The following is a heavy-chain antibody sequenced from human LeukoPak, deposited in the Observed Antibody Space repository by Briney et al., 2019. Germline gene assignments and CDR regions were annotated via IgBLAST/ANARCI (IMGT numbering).Heavy chain of an antibody. CDR1: GSTFSSYA. J-gene: IGHJ2*01. D-gene: IGHD2-2*01. Sequence: PGGSLRLACAASGSTFSSYAMTWVRQAPGKGLEWVSGISGNGGNTYYADSVKGRFTISRDNSKETLYLQMNSLRAEDTAVYYCASRSSSLNWYFDLWGRGTLVTVSS. V-gene: IGHV3-23*01. CDR3: ASRSSSLNWYFDL. CDR2: ISGNGGNT.